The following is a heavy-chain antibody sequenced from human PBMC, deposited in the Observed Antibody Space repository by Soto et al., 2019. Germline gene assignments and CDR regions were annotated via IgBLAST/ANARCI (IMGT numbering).Heavy chain of an antibody. Sequence: EVQLLESGGGLVQPGGSLRLSCAASGFTFSSYDMSWVRQAPGKGLEWVSVISGSGGTTYYADSVKGRFTISRDNSKNTLYLQMNSLSAEDTAVYYCAKDHTQGYYYMDVWGKGTTVTVSS. CDR1: GFTFSSYD. CDR3: AKDHTQGYYYMDV. J-gene: IGHJ6*03. V-gene: IGHV3-23*01. CDR2: ISGSGGTT.